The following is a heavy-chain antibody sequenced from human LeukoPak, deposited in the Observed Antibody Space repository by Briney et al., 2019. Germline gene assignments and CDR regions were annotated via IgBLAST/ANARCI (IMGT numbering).Heavy chain of an antibody. J-gene: IGHJ4*02. CDR2: ISCSGGST. D-gene: IGHD6-6*01. V-gene: IGHV3-23*01. Sequence: GGSLRLSCAASGFTFSSYAMCWVRQAPGKGREWVSAISCSGGSTYYADSVKGRFTISRDNSKNTLYLQMNSSRAEDVAVYYCAKAGRIAARTHYFDYWGQGTLVTVSS. CDR1: GFTFSSYA. CDR3: AKAGRIAARTHYFDY.